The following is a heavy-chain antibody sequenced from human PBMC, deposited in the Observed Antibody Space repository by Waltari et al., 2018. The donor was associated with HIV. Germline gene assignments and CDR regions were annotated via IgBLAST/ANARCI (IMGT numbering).Heavy chain of an antibody. J-gene: IGHJ4*02. Sequence: EVQLLESGGGLAQPGRSLRLSCTASGFSFGDFAMSWVRQTPGKGLEWVGFIRSKANGGTSEYAASVKGRFILSRDDIKSIAHLQMNSLKVEDTGVYYCTRDGGVNDDHEHYWGQGTLVTVSS. V-gene: IGHV3-49*04. CDR1: GFSFGDFA. CDR3: TRDGGVNDDHEHY. D-gene: IGHD3-3*01. CDR2: IRSKANGGTS.